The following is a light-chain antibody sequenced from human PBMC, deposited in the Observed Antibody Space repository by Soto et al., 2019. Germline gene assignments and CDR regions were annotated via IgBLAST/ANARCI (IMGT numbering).Light chain of an antibody. J-gene: IGKJ2*01. CDR3: QLYGSSPPRYT. CDR1: QSVSSNY. Sequence: EIVWTQSPGTLYLSPGERATLSCSASQSVSSNYLAWYQQKRGQAPRLLIYAASARATGIPDRFSGSGSGTDFTLTISRLEPEDVAVYFCQLYGSSPPRYTFGQGTKLEIK. CDR2: AAS. V-gene: IGKV3-20*01.